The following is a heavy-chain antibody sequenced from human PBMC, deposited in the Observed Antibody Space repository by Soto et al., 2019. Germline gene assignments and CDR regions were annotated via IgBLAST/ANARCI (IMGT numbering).Heavy chain of an antibody. V-gene: IGHV4-59*08. CDR1: GGSISSYY. D-gene: IGHD4-17*01. Sequence: SETLSLTCTVSGGSISSYYWSWIRQPPGKGLEWIGYIYYSGSTNYNPSLKSRVTISVDTSKNQLSLKLSSVSAADTAVYYCARHETLHGDXDYWGQGTLVTVS. CDR3: ARHETLHGDXDY. CDR2: IYYSGST. J-gene: IGHJ4*02.